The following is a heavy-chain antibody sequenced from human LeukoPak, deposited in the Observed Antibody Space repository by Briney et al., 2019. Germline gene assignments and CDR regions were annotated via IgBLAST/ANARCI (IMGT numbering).Heavy chain of an antibody. CDR3: ARGVAAAGHFDY. Sequence: SETLSLTCTVSGGAISSYYWSWIRQPPGKGVEWGGDIYYSGSTNYNPSLKSRVTISVETSKNQFSLKLSSVTAADTAVYYCARGVAAAGHFDYWGQGTLVTVSS. CDR2: IYYSGST. J-gene: IGHJ4*02. CDR1: GGAISSYY. D-gene: IGHD6-13*01. V-gene: IGHV4-59*01.